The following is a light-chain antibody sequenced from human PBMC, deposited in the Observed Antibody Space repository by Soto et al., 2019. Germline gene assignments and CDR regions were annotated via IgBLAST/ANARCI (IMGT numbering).Light chain of an antibody. Sequence: EIVMTQSPATLSASPGERATLSCRAGQGVTTNFAWYQQKSGQSPRLLIYDVSTRATGVPARFSGTGSETDFTLTISGLQSDDSAVYFCQQYNNWPFSFGQGTRLEI. V-gene: IGKV3-15*01. CDR2: DVS. J-gene: IGKJ5*01. CDR1: QGVTTN. CDR3: QQYNNWPFS.